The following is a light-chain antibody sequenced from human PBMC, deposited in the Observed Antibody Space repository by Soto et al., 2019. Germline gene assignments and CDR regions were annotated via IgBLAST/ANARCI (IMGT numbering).Light chain of an antibody. CDR1: QSVTSY. Sequence: IVLTHSPATVSFSPCERVTLSFRASQSVTSYLAWYQQKPGQAPRLLIYDASNRATGIPARFSGSGSGTDFTLTISSLEAEDFAVYFCQQRSSWPLNFGGGTKVDNK. CDR3: QQRSSWPLN. V-gene: IGKV3-11*01. J-gene: IGKJ4*01. CDR2: DAS.